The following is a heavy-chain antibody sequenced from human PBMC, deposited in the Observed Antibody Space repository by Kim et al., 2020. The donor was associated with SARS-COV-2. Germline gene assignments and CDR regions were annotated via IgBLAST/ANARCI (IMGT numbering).Heavy chain of an antibody. D-gene: IGHD3-16*01. J-gene: IGHJ3*02. CDR2: TSYDGSNK. CDR1: GFTFSSYG. Sequence: GGSLRLSCAASGFTFSSYGMHWVRQAPGKGLEWVAVTSYDGSNKYYADSVKGRFTISRDNSKNTLYLQMNSLRAEDTAVYYCARESFLGGENAFDIWGQGTMVTVSS. V-gene: IGHV3-33*05. CDR3: ARESFLGGENAFDI.